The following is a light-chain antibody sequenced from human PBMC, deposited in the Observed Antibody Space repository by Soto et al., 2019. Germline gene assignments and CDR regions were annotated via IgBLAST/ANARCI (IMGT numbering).Light chain of an antibody. J-gene: IGKJ5*01. Sequence: EIVLTQSPGTLSLSPGKRATLSCRASQSVSSSLAWYQQKPGQAPRLLIYGASTRAAGIPARFSGSGFGTDFTLTISSLEPEDAAVYYCQQRSNWPPITFGQGTRLEIK. CDR2: GAS. CDR1: QSVSSS. CDR3: QQRSNWPPIT. V-gene: IGKV3-11*01.